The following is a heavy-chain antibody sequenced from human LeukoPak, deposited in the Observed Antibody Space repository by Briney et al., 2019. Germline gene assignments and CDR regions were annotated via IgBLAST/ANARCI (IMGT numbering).Heavy chain of an antibody. D-gene: IGHD1-1*01. V-gene: IGHV6-1*01. J-gene: IGHJ4*02. CDR3: ARGGGLQLY. CDR2: TYYMSKWYN. CDR1: GDSVSTNGAT. Sequence: SQTLSLTCAISGDSVSTNGATWNWIRQSPSRGLEWPGRTYYMSKWYNDYAASVKSRIIINPDTSKNQFSLQLSSVTPEDTAVYYCARGGGLQLYWGQGTLVTVSS.